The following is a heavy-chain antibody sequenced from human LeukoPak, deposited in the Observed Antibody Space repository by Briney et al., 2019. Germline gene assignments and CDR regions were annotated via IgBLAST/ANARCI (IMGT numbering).Heavy chain of an antibody. J-gene: IGHJ4*02. Sequence: ASVKVSCKASGFTFTSSAVQWVRQARGQRLEWIGWIVVGSGNTNYAQKFQGRVTMTRDTSTSTVYMELSSLRSEDTAVYYCAVCSGYYSEIDYWGQGTLVTVSS. CDR1: GFTFTSSA. D-gene: IGHD3-22*01. CDR3: AVCSGYYSEIDY. CDR2: IVVGSGNT. V-gene: IGHV1-58*01.